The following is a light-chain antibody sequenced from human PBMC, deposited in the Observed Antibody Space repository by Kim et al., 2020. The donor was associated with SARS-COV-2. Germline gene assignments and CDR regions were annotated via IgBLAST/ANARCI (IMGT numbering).Light chain of an antibody. Sequence: SVAPGKTARITGGGNNIGSKNVHWYQQKPGQAPVLVIYYDSDRPSGIPERFSGSNSGNTATLTISRVEAGDEADYYCQVWDSAVVFGGGTQLTVL. V-gene: IGLV3-21*01. J-gene: IGLJ2*01. CDR1: NIGSKN. CDR2: YDS. CDR3: QVWDSAVV.